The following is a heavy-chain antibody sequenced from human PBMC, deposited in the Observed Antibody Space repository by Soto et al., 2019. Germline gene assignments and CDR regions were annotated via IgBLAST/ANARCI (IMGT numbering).Heavy chain of an antibody. CDR3: ARDAIWDHYFDY. V-gene: IGHV4-59*01. Sequence: QVQLQESGPGLVKPSETLSLTCTVSGGSISSYYWSWIRQPPGKGLEWIGYIYYSGSTNYNPSLKSRVTISVDTSKNQFSLKLSSVTAADTAVYYCARDAIWDHYFDYWGQGTLVTVSS. J-gene: IGHJ4*02. CDR2: IYYSGST. CDR1: GGSISSYY. D-gene: IGHD3-16*01.